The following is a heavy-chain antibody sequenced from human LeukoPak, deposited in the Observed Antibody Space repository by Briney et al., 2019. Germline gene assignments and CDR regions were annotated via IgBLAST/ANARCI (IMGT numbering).Heavy chain of an antibody. CDR2: IYYSGST. J-gene: IGHJ5*02. V-gene: IGHV4-59*01. CDR3: ARDTRTGYSSGWYWFDP. Sequence: SETLSLTCTVSGGSISSYYWSWLRQPPGKGLEWIGYIYYSGSTNYNPSLKSRVTISVDTSKNQFSLKLSSVTAADTAAYYCARDTRTGYSSGWYWFDPWGQGTLVTVSS. D-gene: IGHD6-19*01. CDR1: GGSISSYY.